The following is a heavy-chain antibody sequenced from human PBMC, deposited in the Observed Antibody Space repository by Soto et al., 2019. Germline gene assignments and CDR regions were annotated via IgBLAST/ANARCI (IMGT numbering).Heavy chain of an antibody. J-gene: IGHJ5*02. D-gene: IGHD6-19*01. CDR3: ARGNRRAVAAGNWFEP. CDR1: GYTFTSYD. Sequence: ASVKVSCKASGYTFTSYDINWVRQATGQGLEWMGWMNPNSGNTGYAQKFQGRVTMTRNTYISTAYMELSSLRSEDTAVYYCARGNRRAVAAGNWFEPWGQGTQVIVSS. V-gene: IGHV1-8*01. CDR2: MNPNSGNT.